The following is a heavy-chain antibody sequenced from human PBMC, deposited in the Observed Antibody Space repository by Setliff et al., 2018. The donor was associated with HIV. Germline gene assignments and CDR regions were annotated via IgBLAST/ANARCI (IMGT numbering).Heavy chain of an antibody. CDR1: GYTFTSYH. D-gene: IGHD3-3*01. Sequence: GASVKVSCKASGYTFTSYHMYWVRQAPGQGLEWMGAINPSGGSTRYAQKFQGRVTMTRDTSTSTVYMELSSLRSEDTAVYYCARSGPRDHDFWSDQSRRYFDLWGRGTLVTVSS. CDR3: ARSGPRDHDFWSDQSRRYFDL. V-gene: IGHV1-46*01. CDR2: INPSGGST. J-gene: IGHJ2*01.